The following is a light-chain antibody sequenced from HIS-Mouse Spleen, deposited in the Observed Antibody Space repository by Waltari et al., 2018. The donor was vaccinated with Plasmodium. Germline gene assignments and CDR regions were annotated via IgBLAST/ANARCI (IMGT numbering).Light chain of an antibody. CDR2: EDS. J-gene: IGLJ2*01. V-gene: IGLV3-10*01. Sequence: SYELTQPPSVSVSPGQMARITCSGDALPKNSAYWYQQKSGQAPVLVLYEDSKRPSGIPERFSGSSSGTMATLTISGAQVEDEADYYCYSTDSSGNHRVFGGGTKLTVL. CDR1: ALPKNS. CDR3: YSTDSSGNHRV.